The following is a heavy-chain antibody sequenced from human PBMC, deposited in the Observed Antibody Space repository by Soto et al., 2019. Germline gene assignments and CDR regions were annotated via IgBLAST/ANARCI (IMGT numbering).Heavy chain of an antibody. CDR1: GGSISSYY. Sequence: TLSLTCTVSGGSISSYYWSCIRQPPGKGLEWIGYIYYSGSTNYNPSLKSRVTISVDTSKNQFSLKLSSVTAADTAVYYCARGPRTWFDPWGQGTLVTVSS. J-gene: IGHJ5*02. CDR2: IYYSGST. V-gene: IGHV4-59*01. CDR3: ARGPRTWFDP.